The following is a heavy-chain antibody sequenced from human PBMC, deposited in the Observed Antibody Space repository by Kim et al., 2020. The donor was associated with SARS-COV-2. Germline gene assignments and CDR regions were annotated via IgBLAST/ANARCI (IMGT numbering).Heavy chain of an antibody. V-gene: IGHV4-31*02. Sequence: YSNPSLKSRVTISVDTSKNQFSLKLSSVTAADTAVYYCAALKVRGVIGDYWGQGTLVTVSS. CDR3: AALKVRGVIGDY. J-gene: IGHJ4*02. D-gene: IGHD3-10*01.